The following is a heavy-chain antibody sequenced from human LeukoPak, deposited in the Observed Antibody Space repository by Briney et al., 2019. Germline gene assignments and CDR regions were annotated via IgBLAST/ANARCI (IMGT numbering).Heavy chain of an antibody. Sequence: GGSLRLSCAASGFTFSSYEMSWVRQAPGKGLGWVSYISSSGSTINYADSVKGRFTISRDNAKNSLYLQMNSLRAEDTAVYYCARAYSSSTFDYWGQGTLVTVSS. CDR1: GFTFSSYE. CDR2: ISSSGSTI. V-gene: IGHV3-48*03. D-gene: IGHD6-6*01. J-gene: IGHJ4*02. CDR3: ARAYSSSTFDY.